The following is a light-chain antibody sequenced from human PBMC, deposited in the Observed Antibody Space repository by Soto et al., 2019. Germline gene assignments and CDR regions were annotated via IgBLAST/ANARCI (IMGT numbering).Light chain of an antibody. CDR1: QSIGTW. CDR2: DAS. CDR3: QQSYSTPRT. Sequence: IQLTQSPSTLSASVGDRVTLTCQASQSIGTWLAWYQQKPGKAPKLLSYDASSLESGVPSRFSGSGSGTEFTLTISSLQPDDSATYYCQQSYSTPRTVGQGTKVDIK. V-gene: IGKV1-5*01. J-gene: IGKJ1*01.